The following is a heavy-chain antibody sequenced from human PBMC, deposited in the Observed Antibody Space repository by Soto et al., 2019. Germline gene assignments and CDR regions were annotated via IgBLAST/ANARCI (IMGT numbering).Heavy chain of an antibody. Sequence: GESLKISCKGSGYSFTSYWIGWVRQMPGKGLEWMGIIYPGDSDTRYSPSFQGQVTISADKSISTAYLQWSRLKASDTAMYYCATSIAAAGTGNYYYGIDVWGQGTTVTVYS. CDR3: ATSIAAAGTGNYYYGIDV. D-gene: IGHD6-13*01. CDR2: IYPGDSDT. J-gene: IGHJ6*02. V-gene: IGHV5-51*01. CDR1: GYSFTSYW.